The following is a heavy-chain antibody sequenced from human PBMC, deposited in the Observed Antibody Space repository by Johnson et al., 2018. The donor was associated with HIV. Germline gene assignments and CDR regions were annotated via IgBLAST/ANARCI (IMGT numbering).Heavy chain of an antibody. CDR2: IRYDGSNT. Sequence: QVQLVESGGGVVQPGRSLRLSCAASGFTFSSYGLHWVRQAPGKGLEWVAVIRYDGSNTHYADSVKGRFTISRDNSKTALFLQMNSLRAEDTAIYYCSKSQVIAVAGTDDAFDFWGQGTMVTVSS. J-gene: IGHJ3*01. D-gene: IGHD6-19*01. CDR3: SKSQVIAVAGTDDAFDF. CDR1: GFTFSSYG. V-gene: IGHV3-33*06.